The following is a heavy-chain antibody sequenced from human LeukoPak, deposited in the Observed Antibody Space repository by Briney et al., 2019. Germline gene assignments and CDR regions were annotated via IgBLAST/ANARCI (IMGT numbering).Heavy chain of an antibody. Sequence: SETLSLTCAVYGGSFSGNYWTLIRQTPGRGLEGIGESSPTGDTTGYNPSLKGRATISVDSSKKQFSLKLTSVTAADTGVYYCARVTDFIARPCDSWGPGTLVTVSS. J-gene: IGHJ4*02. CDR2: SSPTGDT. D-gene: IGHD2-21*01. CDR3: ARVTDFIARPCDS. CDR1: GGSFSGNY. V-gene: IGHV4-34*01.